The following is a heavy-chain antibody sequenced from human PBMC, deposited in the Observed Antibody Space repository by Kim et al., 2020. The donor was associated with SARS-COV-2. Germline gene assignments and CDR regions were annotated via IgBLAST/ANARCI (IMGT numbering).Heavy chain of an antibody. D-gene: IGHD4-4*01. CDR1: GGSFSGYY. CDR3: ARYSKDDVGYYYGMDV. J-gene: IGHJ6*02. CDR2: INHSGST. Sequence: SETLSLTCAVYGGSFSGYYWSWIRQPPGKGLEWIGEINHSGSTNYNPSLKSRVTISVDTSKNQFSLKLSSVTAADTAVYYCARYSKDDVGYYYGMDVWGQGTTVTVSS. V-gene: IGHV4-34*01.